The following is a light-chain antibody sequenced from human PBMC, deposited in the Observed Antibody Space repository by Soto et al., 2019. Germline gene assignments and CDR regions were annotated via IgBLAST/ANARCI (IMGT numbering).Light chain of an antibody. CDR3: QQYGSSPRP. J-gene: IGKJ1*01. CDR2: GAS. V-gene: IGKV3-20*01. CDR1: QSVSSNK. Sequence: EIVLTQSPGTLSLSPGERATLSCRASQSVSSNKLAWYQQKPGQAPRLLIYGASDRATGIPDRFSGSESGTDFSHNISRLEPEDFSVYHCQQYGSSPRPFGQETKVEIK.